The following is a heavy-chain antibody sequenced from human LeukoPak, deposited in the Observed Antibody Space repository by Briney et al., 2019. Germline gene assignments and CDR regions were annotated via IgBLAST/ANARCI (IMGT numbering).Heavy chain of an antibody. CDR3: AGDRDSSSWSFY. Sequence: TSETLSLTCTVSGGSISGYYWSWIRQPPGKGLEWIGYMHDSGSSNYNPSLKRRVTISLDTSKNQFSLNLRSVNAADTAVYYCAGDRDSSSWSFYWGQGTLATVSS. V-gene: IGHV4-59*03. CDR2: MHDSGSS. J-gene: IGHJ4*02. D-gene: IGHD6-6*01. CDR1: GGSISGYY.